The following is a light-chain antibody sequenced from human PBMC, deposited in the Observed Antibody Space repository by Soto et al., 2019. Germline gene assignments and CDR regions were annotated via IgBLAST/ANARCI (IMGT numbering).Light chain of an antibody. CDR1: SSDVGGFNY. V-gene: IGLV2-14*03. CDR2: GVS. CDR3: SLYTSSSTLE. Sequence: YNRTSSDVGGFNYVSWYQHHPGKAPKLMIYGVSNRPSGVSNRFSGSKSGNTASLTISGLQAEDEADYYCSLYTSSSTLEFGGGTKVTVL. J-gene: IGLJ3*02.